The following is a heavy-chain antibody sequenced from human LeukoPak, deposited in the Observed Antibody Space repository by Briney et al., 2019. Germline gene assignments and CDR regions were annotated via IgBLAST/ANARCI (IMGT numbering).Heavy chain of an antibody. J-gene: IGHJ4*02. CDR1: GGSISRYY. CDR2: IYYSGST. V-gene: IGHV4-59*08. CDR3: ARVIAVVHFDY. Sequence: KSSEPLSLTCTVSGGSISRYYWSWIRQPPGKGLEWIGYIYYSGSTNYNPSLKSRVTISVDTSKNQFSLKLSSVTAADTAVYYCARVIAVVHFDYWGQGTLVTVSS. D-gene: IGHD6-19*01.